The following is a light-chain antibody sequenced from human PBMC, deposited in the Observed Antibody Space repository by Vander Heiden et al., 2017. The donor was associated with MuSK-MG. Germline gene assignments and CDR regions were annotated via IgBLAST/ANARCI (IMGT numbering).Light chain of an antibody. V-gene: IGLV1-44*01. Sequence: QSVLTQPPSASGTPGQRVTISCSGSSSNIGSNTVNWYQQLPGTAPRLLIYSNNRRPSGVPDRFSGSKSGTSASLAISGLQSEDEADYYCEAWDDSMNGRGVFGGGTKLTVL. J-gene: IGLJ3*02. CDR2: SNN. CDR1: SSNIGSNT. CDR3: EAWDDSMNGRGV.